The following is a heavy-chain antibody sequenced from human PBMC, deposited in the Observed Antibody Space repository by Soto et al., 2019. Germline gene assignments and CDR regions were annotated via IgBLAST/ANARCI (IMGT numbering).Heavy chain of an antibody. CDR1: GFTFSDHY. V-gene: IGHV3-72*01. D-gene: IGHD3-22*01. Sequence: PGGSLRLSCAASGFTFSDHYMDWVRQAPGKGLEWVGRTRNKANSYTTEYAASVKGRFTISRDDSKNSLYLQMNSLKTEDTAVYYCITMIVVAHSIIDYWGQGTLVTVSS. CDR2: TRNKANSYTT. CDR3: ITMIVVAHSIIDY. J-gene: IGHJ4*02.